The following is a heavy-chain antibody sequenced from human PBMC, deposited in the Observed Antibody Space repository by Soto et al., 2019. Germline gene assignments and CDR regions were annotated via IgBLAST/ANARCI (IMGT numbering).Heavy chain of an antibody. V-gene: IGHV1-18*01. D-gene: IGHD1-1*01. CDR3: ARGRYGDY. CDR1: GYTFTSYG. J-gene: IGHJ4*02. CDR2: ISAHKGNT. Sequence: QVHLVQSGAEVKKPGASVKVSCKGSGYTFTSYGITWVRQAPGQGLEWMGWISAHKGNTDYAQKLQGRVTVTRDTSTRTAYMELRSLRSDDTAVFYCARGRYGDYWGQGALVTVSS.